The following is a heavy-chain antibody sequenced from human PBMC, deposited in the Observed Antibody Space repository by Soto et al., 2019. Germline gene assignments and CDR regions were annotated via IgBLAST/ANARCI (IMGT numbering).Heavy chain of an antibody. V-gene: IGHV3-23*01. J-gene: IGHJ2*01. D-gene: IGHD3-16*01. CDR3: ATKIVDTLTYYDYICLIYPFPHWYFDL. Sequence: GGSLRLSCAASGFTFSSYAMSWVRQAPGKGLEWVSAISGSGGSTYYADSVKGRFTISRDNSKNTLYLQMNSLRAEDTAVYYCATKIVDTLTYYDYICLIYPFPHWYFDLWGPGTLVTVSS. CDR2: ISGSGGST. CDR1: GFTFSSYA.